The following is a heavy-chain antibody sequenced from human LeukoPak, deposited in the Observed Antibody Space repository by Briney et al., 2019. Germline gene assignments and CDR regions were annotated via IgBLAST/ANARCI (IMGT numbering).Heavy chain of an antibody. CDR3: ARGNSLNHYYFGMDV. J-gene: IGHJ6*02. V-gene: IGHV3-64*01. Sequence: PGGSLRLSCAASGFIFSNYGMHWVRQAPGKGLEYVSAISSNGRSTYYANSVKGRFTISRDYSKNVVYLQMGSLRTEDMAVYYCARGNSLNHYYFGMDVWGQGTTVTVSS. CDR2: ISSNGRST. D-gene: IGHD2-2*01. CDR1: GFIFSNYG.